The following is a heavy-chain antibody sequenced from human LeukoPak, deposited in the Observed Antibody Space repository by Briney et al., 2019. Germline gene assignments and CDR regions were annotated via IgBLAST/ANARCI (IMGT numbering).Heavy chain of an antibody. CDR2: ISGSGGST. J-gene: IGHJ4*02. CDR1: GFTFSSHG. V-gene: IGHV3-23*01. CDR3: AKDRAYYSDSSGYYLVRAYDY. Sequence: GGTLRLSCAASGFTFSSHGMNWVRQAPGKGLEWVSAISGSGGSTYYADSVKGRFTISRDKSKNTLSLQMNSLRAEDTAVYYCAKDRAYYSDSSGYYLVRAYDYWGQGTLVTVSS. D-gene: IGHD3-22*01.